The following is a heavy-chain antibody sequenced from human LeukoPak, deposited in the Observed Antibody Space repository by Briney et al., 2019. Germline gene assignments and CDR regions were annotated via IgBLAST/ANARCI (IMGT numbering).Heavy chain of an antibody. Sequence: GGSLRLSCAASGFTFISYAMSWVRQAPGKGLEWVSTISGSVGSTYYADSVKGRFTISRDNSKNTLYLQMNSLRAEDTAVYYCAKSTITTRRGNYYMDVWGKGTTVTVSS. CDR1: GFTFISYA. J-gene: IGHJ6*03. CDR2: ISGSVGST. V-gene: IGHV3-23*01. CDR3: AKSTITTRRGNYYMDV. D-gene: IGHD3-3*01.